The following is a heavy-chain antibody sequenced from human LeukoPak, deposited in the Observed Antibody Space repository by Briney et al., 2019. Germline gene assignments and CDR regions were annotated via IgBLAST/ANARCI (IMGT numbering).Heavy chain of an antibody. CDR1: GFSFSSYP. D-gene: IGHD3-9*01. CDR2: ISSDGNTE. V-gene: IGHV3-48*03. Sequence: LTGGSLRLSCTASGFSFSSYPMNWVRQAPGKGLEWVTHISSDGNTEYHVDAPRGRFTMSRDNAKNSLFLQINSLRVEDTAVYYCARDTLNGPFVIRLDLWGQGALVTVSS. J-gene: IGHJ4*02. CDR3: ARDTLNGPFVIRLDL.